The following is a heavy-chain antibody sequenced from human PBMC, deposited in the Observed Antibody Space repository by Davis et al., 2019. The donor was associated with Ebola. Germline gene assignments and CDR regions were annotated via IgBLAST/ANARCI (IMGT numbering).Heavy chain of an antibody. D-gene: IGHD3-9*01. J-gene: IGHJ6*03. V-gene: IGHV3-30*02. CDR2: IRYDGSNK. CDR1: GFTFSSYG. CDR3: AKSGPGLGYYYMDV. Sequence: GESLKISCATSGFTFSSYGMDWVRQAPGKGLEWVAFIRYDGSNKYYADSVKGRFTISRDNSKSTLYLQMNSLRAEDTALYYCAKSGPGLGYYYMDVWGKGITVTVSS.